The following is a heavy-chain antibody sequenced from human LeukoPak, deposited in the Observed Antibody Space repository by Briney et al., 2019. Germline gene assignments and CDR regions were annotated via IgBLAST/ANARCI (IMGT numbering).Heavy chain of an antibody. V-gene: IGHV1-69*05. CDR1: GGTFSSYA. J-gene: IGHJ4*02. Sequence: SVKVSCEASGGTFSSYAISWVRQAPGQGLEWMGGIIPIFGTANYAQKFQGRVTITTDESTSTAYMELSSLRSEDTAVYYCASFSGYDFVPFDYWGQGTLVTVSS. D-gene: IGHD5-12*01. CDR3: ASFSGYDFVPFDY. CDR2: IIPIFGTA.